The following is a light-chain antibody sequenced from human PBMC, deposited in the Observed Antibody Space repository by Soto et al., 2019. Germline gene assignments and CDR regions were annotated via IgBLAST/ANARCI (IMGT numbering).Light chain of an antibody. J-gene: IGLJ2*01. CDR2: EVS. CDR1: SSDIGTYDL. V-gene: IGLV2-23*02. Sequence: QSVLTQPASVSGSPGQSITISCTGSSSDIGTYDLVSWYQHHPGRAPQLLIYEVSKWPSGISDRFSASKSGNTASLTISGLQSEDEADYYCCSSAGDRAFVVFGGGTKVTVL. CDR3: CSSAGDRAFVV.